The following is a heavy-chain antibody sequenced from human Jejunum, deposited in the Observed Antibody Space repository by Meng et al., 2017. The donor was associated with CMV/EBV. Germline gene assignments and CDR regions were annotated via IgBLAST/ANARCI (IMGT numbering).Heavy chain of an antibody. CDR2: ISSSSRYI. CDR1: GFTFSSYN. Sequence: VELVGSGGGLVKPGGYLRLSCIGSGFTFSSYNMNWVRQAPGKGLEWVSSISSSSRYINYADSVKGRFTISRDNAKNSLYLQMNSLRVEDTAIYYCARDIDHWGQGTLVTVSS. J-gene: IGHJ5*02. CDR3: ARDIDH. V-gene: IGHV3-21*01.